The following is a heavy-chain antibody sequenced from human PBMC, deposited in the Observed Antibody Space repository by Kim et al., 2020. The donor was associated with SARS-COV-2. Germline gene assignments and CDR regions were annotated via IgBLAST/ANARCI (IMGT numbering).Heavy chain of an antibody. J-gene: IGHJ4*02. CDR3: AKASSGWHSEFGY. CDR1: GFTSSSYA. CDR2: IGGSVGDT. D-gene: IGHD6-19*01. Sequence: GGSLRLSCAVSGFTSSSYATSWVRQAPGKGLEWVSTIGGSVGDTYHADSVKGRFTISRDNSKNTLYLQMNSLRAEDTAVYYCAKASSGWHSEFGYWGQGTLVTVSS. V-gene: IGHV3-23*01.